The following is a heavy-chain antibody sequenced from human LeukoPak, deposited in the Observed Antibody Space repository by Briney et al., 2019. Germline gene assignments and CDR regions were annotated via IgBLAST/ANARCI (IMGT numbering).Heavy chain of an antibody. CDR3: AKDRVRGSSSWYFDY. CDR2: ISYDGSNK. D-gene: IGHD6-13*01. J-gene: IGHJ4*02. CDR1: GFTFSSYG. Sequence: QSGGSLRLSCAASGFTFSSYGMHWVRQAPGKGLEWVAVISYDGSNKYYADSVKRRFTISRDNSKNTLYLQMNSLRAEDTAVYYCAKDRVRGSSSWYFDYWGQGTLVTVSS. V-gene: IGHV3-30*18.